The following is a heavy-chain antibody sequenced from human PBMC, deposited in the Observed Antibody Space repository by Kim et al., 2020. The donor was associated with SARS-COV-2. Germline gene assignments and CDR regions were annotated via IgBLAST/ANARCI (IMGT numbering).Heavy chain of an antibody. CDR3: ARGGSDSSGWPHWYFDL. J-gene: IGHJ2*01. Sequence: SETLSLTCTVSGGSISSGGYYWSWIRQHPGKGLEWIGYIYYSGSTYYNPSLKSRVTISVDTSKNQFSLKLSSVTAADTAVYYCARGGSDSSGWPHWYFDLWGRGTLVTVSS. CDR1: GGSISSGGYY. V-gene: IGHV4-31*03. CDR2: IYYSGST. D-gene: IGHD6-19*01.